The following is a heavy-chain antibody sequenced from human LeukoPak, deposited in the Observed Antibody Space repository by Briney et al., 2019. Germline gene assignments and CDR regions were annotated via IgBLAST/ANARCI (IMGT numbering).Heavy chain of an antibody. V-gene: IGHV6-1*01. CDR1: GDSVSSNSAT. Sequence: SQTLSLTCAISGDSVSSNSATCNWIRQSPSRGLEWLGRTYYRSKWFNDYAVSVKSRISVNPDTSKNQFSLQLNSVTPEDTAVYYCARDGSPGGNRGYEIWGQGTTVTVSS. J-gene: IGHJ6*02. CDR2: TYYRSKWFN. D-gene: IGHD5-12*01. CDR3: ARDGSPGGNRGYEI.